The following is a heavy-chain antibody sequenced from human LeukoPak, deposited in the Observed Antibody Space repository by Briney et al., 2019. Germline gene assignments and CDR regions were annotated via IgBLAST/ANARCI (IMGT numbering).Heavy chain of an antibody. CDR1: GGSISDYY. Sequence: SETLSLTCTVSGGSISDYYWSWIRQPPGKGLEWIGYIYYTGSTNYNPSLKSRVTMSVDTSKNQFSLKLTSVTAPDSAVYYCARLWSGGSSPDYWGQGTLVTVSS. J-gene: IGHJ4*02. V-gene: IGHV4-59*08. CDR3: ARLWSGGSSPDY. CDR2: IYYTGST. D-gene: IGHD2-15*01.